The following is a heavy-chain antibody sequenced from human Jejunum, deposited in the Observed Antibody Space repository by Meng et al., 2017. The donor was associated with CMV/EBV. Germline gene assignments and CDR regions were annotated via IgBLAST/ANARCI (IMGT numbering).Heavy chain of an antibody. CDR3: ARVLVTGRAEFHY. CDR2: INPSGTST. CDR1: GYIVTTYH. D-gene: IGHD2-21*02. V-gene: IGHV1-46*01. J-gene: IGHJ4*02. Sequence: KASGYIVTTYHMHWLRQAPGQGIEWMGEINPSGTSTNYAQKFQGRVTMTKDASTNTVYLEPSSLRSDDTAVYYCARVLVTGRAEFHYWGQGTLVTVSS.